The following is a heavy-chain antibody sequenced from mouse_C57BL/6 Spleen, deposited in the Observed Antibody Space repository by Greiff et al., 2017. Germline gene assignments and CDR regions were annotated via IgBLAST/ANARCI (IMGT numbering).Heavy chain of an antibody. CDR2: INPNYGTT. J-gene: IGHJ3*01. D-gene: IGHD2-14*01. CDR3: ARSRYDVSWFAY. V-gene: IGHV1-39*01. CDR1: GYSFTDYN. Sequence: QLQQSGPELVKPGASVKISCKASGYSFTDYNMNWVKQSNGKSLEWIGVINPNYGTTSYNQKFKGKATLTVDQSSSPAYMQLNSLTSEASAFYYGARSRYDVSWFAYWGQGTLVTVSA.